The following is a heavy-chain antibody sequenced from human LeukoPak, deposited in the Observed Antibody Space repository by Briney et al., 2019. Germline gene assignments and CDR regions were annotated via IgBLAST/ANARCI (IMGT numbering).Heavy chain of an antibody. CDR1: GYTLTGYY. D-gene: IGHD6-19*01. V-gene: IGHV1-2*02. J-gene: IGHJ4*02. CDR3: ARNGIAVAGYDY. Sequence: GASVQVSCKASGYTLTGYYMHWVRQAPGQGLEWMGWINPNSGGTNYAQKFQGRVTMIRDTSISTAYMELSSLRSDDTAVYYCARNGIAVAGYDYWGQGTLVAVSS. CDR2: INPNSGGT.